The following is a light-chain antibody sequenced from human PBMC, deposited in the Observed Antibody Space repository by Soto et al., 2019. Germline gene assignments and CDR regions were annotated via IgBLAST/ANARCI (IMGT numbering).Light chain of an antibody. CDR1: SSDVGSYNF. CDR3: CSYASSSTYV. V-gene: IGLV2-23*02. J-gene: IGLJ1*01. Sequence: QSALTQPASVSGSPGQSITISCTGTSSDVGSYNFVSWYQQHPGKAPKLMIYDVTKRPSGVSDRFSGSRSGNTASLTISGLQAEDEDDYYCCSYASSSTYVFGSGTKVTVL. CDR2: DVT.